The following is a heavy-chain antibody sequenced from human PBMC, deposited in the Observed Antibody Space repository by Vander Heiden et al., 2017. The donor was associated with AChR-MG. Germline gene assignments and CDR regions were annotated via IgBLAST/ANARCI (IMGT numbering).Heavy chain of an antibody. V-gene: IGHV3-11*01. CDR3: ARPRSTHQFDY. CDR2: ISMAGGTT. J-gene: IGHJ4*02. Sequence: QVLLVESGGALVKPEGSLRLSCAASGFTFSDYFMTWIRQAPGKGLEWVSYISMAGGTTYYADSVKGRFTISRDNAKNSLHLQMNSLRAEDTAVYYCARPRSTHQFDYWGQGTLVTVSS. CDR1: GFTFSDYF. D-gene: IGHD2-15*01.